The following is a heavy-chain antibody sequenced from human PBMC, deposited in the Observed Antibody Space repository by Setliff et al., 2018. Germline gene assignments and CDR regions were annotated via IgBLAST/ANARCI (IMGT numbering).Heavy chain of an antibody. V-gene: IGHV1-69*13. Sequence: GASVKVSCKASGGTFSSYAIDWVRQAPGQGLEWMGGIIPMVGTTNYAQRFRGRVTITADESTTTAYLELSSLRSEDTAVYYCARVRDCSGGICHRGFHHYMDVWGKGTTVTVSS. CDR1: GGTFSSYA. CDR2: IIPMVGTT. CDR3: ARVRDCSGGICHRGFHHYMDV. J-gene: IGHJ6*03. D-gene: IGHD2-15*01.